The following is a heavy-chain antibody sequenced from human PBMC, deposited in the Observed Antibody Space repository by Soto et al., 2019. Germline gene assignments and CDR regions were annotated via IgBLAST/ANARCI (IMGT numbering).Heavy chain of an antibody. D-gene: IGHD2-15*01. Sequence: GASVKVSCKASGLTFRDSAVQWVLQIRGRRAEWIGWIVVGSGNTNYAQDFQGRVTIKRDMSTDTVYMELSSLSSEDSAVFFCAADVLTYGNGGYFFDGFDTWGQGTKVTVSS. CDR1: GLTFRDSA. V-gene: IGHV1-58*01. CDR2: IVVGSGNT. CDR3: AADVLTYGNGGYFFDGFDT. J-gene: IGHJ3*02.